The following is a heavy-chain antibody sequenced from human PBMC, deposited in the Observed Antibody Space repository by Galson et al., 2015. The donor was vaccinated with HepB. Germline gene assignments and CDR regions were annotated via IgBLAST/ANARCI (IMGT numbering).Heavy chain of an antibody. Sequence: SVKVSCKASGYTFTSNYMHRVRQAPGQGLGWMGIINPSGGSTSYAQKFQGRVTMTRDTSTSTVYMELSSLRSEDTAVYYCARAPGATGAFDIWGQGTMVTVSS. CDR3: ARAPGATGAFDI. CDR1: GYTFTSNY. J-gene: IGHJ3*02. V-gene: IGHV1-46*01. CDR2: INPSGGST. D-gene: IGHD1-1*01.